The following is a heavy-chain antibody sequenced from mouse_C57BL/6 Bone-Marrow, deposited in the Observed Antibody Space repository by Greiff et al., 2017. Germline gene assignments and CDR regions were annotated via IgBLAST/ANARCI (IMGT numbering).Heavy chain of an antibody. J-gene: IGHJ3*01. D-gene: IGHD2-2*01. CDR1: GYTFTDYY. CDR3: ARWLPFAY. V-gene: IGHV1-26*01. Sequence: EVKLMESGPELVKPGASVKISCKASGYTFTDYYMNWVKQSHGKSLEWIGDINPNNGGSSYNQKFKGKATLTVDKSSSTAYMELRSLTSEDSAVYYCARWLPFAYWGQGTLVTVSA. CDR2: INPNNGGS.